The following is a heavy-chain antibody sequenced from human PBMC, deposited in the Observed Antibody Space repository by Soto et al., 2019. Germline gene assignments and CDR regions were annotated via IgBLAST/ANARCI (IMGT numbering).Heavy chain of an antibody. CDR2: INPILSMS. V-gene: IGHV1-69*02. D-gene: IGHD3-10*01. CDR3: ASSYGSGYRAFDY. CDR1: GDTFTFYS. J-gene: IGHJ4*02. Sequence: QVQLVQSEAEVKRPGSSVKVSCKASGDTFTFYSINWVRQAPGLGLEWMGRINPILSMSNYAQRFQGRVTXTXDXPTSTAYMELSSLRSEDTAIYYCASSYGSGYRAFDYWGQGALVTVSS.